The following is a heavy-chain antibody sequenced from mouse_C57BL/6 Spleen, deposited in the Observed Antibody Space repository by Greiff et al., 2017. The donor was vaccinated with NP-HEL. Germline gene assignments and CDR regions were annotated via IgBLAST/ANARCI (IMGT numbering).Heavy chain of an antibody. V-gene: IGHV5-17*01. CDR2: ISSGSSTI. CDR3: AKARGIGYFDV. Sequence: EVQLVESGGGLVKPGGSLKLSCAASGFTFSDYGMHWVRQAPEKGLEWVAYISSGSSTIYYADTVKGRFTISRDNAKNTLFLQMTSLRSEDTAMYYCAKARGIGYFDVWGTGTTVTVSS. J-gene: IGHJ1*03. CDR1: GFTFSDYG.